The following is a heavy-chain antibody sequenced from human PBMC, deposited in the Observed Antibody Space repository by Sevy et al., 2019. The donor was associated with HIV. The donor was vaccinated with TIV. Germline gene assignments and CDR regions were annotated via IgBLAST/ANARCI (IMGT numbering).Heavy chain of an antibody. J-gene: IGHJ5*02. V-gene: IGHV4-59*13. Sequence: LSETLSLTCTVSGGSISYYYWTWIRQPPGKGLEWIGYIYDSGRTNYNPSLKSRVTISVDTSKNQFSLKLSSVTAADTAVYYCAREGFTSSSFGWFDPWGQGTLVTVSS. CDR3: AREGFTSSSFGWFDP. D-gene: IGHD6-13*01. CDR1: GGSISYYY. CDR2: IYDSGRT.